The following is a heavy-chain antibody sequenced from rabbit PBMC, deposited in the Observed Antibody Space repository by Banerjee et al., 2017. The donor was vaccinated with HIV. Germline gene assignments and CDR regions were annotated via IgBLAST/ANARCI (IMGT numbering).Heavy chain of an antibody. CDR1: GFSLNIYE. CDR3: ARAYVDGSVGVWNL. CDR2: IYAGSSGTT. Sequence: QSLEESGGDLVKPGASLTLTCTASGFSLNIYEMCWVRQAPGKGLEWIACIYAGSSGTTEYASWAKGRFTISKTSSTTVTLQMTSLTVADTATYFCARAYVDGSVGVWNLWGPGTLVTVS. V-gene: IGHV1S40*01. D-gene: IGHD5-1*01. J-gene: IGHJ4*01.